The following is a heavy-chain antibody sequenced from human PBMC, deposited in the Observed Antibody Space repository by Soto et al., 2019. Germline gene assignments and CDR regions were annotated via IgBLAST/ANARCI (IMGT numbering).Heavy chain of an antibody. CDR2: SYYSGTS. Sequence: PSETLSLTCTVSGGSIRVQSYYWTWIRQTPGKGLEWFGSSYYSGTSYFNPALKGRVTISVDTSTNQFSLMLTSVTAADTAVYYCTRRYNWNDYYFDPWGQGTLVTVSS. CDR1: GGSIRVQSYY. D-gene: IGHD1-20*01. J-gene: IGHJ5*02. V-gene: IGHV4-39*01. CDR3: TRRYNWNDYYFDP.